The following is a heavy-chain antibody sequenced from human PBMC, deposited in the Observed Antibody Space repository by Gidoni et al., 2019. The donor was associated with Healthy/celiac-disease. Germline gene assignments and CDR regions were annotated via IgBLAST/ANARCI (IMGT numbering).Heavy chain of an antibody. CDR1: GGSISSSSYY. D-gene: IGHD3-10*01. J-gene: IGHJ6*02. Sequence: QLQLQESGPGLVKPSETLSLTCTVPGGSISSSSYYWGWIRQPPGKGLEWIGSLYYSGSTYYNPSLKSRVTISVDTSKNQFSLKLSSVTAADTAVYYCARPYGSGSYVGMDVWGQGTTVTVSS. V-gene: IGHV4-39*01. CDR2: LYYSGST. CDR3: ARPYGSGSYVGMDV.